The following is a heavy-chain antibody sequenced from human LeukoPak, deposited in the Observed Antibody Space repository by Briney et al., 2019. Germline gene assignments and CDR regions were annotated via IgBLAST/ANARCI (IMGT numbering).Heavy chain of an antibody. CDR2: IKQDGSEK. CDR1: GFTFNTYE. V-gene: IGHV3-7*01. CDR3: AELGITMIGGV. D-gene: IGHD3-10*02. Sequence: GGSLRLSCAASGFTFNTYEMNWVRQAPGKGLEWVANIKQDGSEKYYVDSVKGRFTISRDNAKNSLYLQMNRLRAEDTAVYYCAELGITMIGGVWGKGTTVTISS. J-gene: IGHJ6*04.